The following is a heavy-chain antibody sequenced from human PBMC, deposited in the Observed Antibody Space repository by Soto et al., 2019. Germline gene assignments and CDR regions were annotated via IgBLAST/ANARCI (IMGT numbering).Heavy chain of an antibody. CDR1: GYTFTSYY. Sequence: ASVKVSCKASGYTFTSYYMHWVRQAPGQGLEWMGIINPSGGSTSYAQKFQGRVTMTRDTSTSTVYMELSSLRSEDTAVYYCARDAGGMTTVTTSHPHYYFDYWGQGTLFTVSS. CDR2: INPSGGST. D-gene: IGHD4-17*01. J-gene: IGHJ4*02. CDR3: ARDAGGMTTVTTSHPHYYFDY. V-gene: IGHV1-46*01.